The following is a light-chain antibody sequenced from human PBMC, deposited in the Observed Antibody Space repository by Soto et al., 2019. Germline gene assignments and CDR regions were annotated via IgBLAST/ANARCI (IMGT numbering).Light chain of an antibody. CDR2: KAS. V-gene: IGKV1-5*03. CDR1: QSISSW. Sequence: DIQMTQSPSTLSASVGDRVTITCRASQSISSWLAWYQQKPGKAPKLLIYKASSLESGVPSRFSGSRSGTEFTLTISSLQPDDVVTYYCQQSNSFTWTFGQGTKVEIK. J-gene: IGKJ1*01. CDR3: QQSNSFTWT.